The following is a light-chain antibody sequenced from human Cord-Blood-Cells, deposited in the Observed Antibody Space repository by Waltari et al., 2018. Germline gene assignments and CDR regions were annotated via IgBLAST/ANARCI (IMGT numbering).Light chain of an antibody. CDR3: QSADSSGTYYV. CDR1: AFTTPL. CDR2: KDS. Sequence: SYELTQPPSVSVSPGQTARIPCSGGAFTTPLAYWYQQKPGQAPVLVIYKDSERPSGIPGRFSGSSSGTTVTLTISGVQAEDEADYYCQSADSSGTYYVFGTGTKVTVL. J-gene: IGLJ1*01. V-gene: IGLV3-25*03.